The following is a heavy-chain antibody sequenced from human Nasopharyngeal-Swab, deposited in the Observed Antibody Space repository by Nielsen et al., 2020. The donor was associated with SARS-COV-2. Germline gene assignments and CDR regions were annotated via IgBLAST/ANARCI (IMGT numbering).Heavy chain of an antibody. Sequence: GESLKISCTGSGYSFTTNWIVWVRQMPGKGLEWMGVIYPRDSDTRYSPSFQGQVTFSADKSISTAYLQWSSLKASDTAIYYCARRTFSSSWEKFDYWGQGTLVTVSS. CDR3: ARRTFSSSWEKFDY. V-gene: IGHV5-51*01. D-gene: IGHD6-13*01. J-gene: IGHJ4*02. CDR1: GYSFTTNW. CDR2: IYPRDSDT.